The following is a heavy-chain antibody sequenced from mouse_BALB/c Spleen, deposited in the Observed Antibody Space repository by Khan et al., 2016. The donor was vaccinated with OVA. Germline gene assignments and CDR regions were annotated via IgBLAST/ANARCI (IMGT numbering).Heavy chain of an antibody. J-gene: IGHJ3*01. CDR2: INYSGST. D-gene: IGHD3-3*01. CDR3: ARGRAY. CDR1: GYSITSDYA. Sequence: EVQLVESGPGLVKPSQSLSLTCTVTGYSITSDYAWNWIRQFPGNKMEWMGYINYSGSTSYTPSLKSRISITRDTSKNRFFLQLNSVTTEDTATYYCARGRAYWGQGTLVTVSA. V-gene: IGHV3-2*02.